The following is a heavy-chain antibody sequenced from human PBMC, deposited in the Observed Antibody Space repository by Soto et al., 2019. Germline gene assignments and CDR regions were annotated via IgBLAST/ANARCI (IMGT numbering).Heavy chain of an antibody. CDR3: AGTQVVTTMVPFDP. Sequence: GASVKVSCKASGYTFSSYGIAWVRQTPGEEFEWMGWISTHNGFTNYAQKFQGRVTMTTETSRRIAHMEMRSLRSDDTGIYYCAGTQVVTTMVPFDPRGQGTQVTVSS. J-gene: IGHJ5*02. D-gene: IGHD5-18*01. V-gene: IGHV1-18*04. CDR1: GYTFSSYG. CDR2: ISTHNGFT.